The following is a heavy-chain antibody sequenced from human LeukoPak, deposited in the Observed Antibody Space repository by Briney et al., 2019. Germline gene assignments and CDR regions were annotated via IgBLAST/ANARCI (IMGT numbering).Heavy chain of an antibody. D-gene: IGHD6-13*01. CDR2: IKSKSDGGTT. J-gene: IGHJ4*02. CDR3: TLIAAAGSIDY. Sequence: PGGSLRLSCAASGFTFSDAWMSWVRQAPGKGLEWVGRIKSKSDGGTTDYAAPVKGRFTISRDDSRNTLYLQMNSLKTEDTAVYYCTLIAAAGSIDYWGQGTLVTVPS. CDR1: GFTFSDAW. V-gene: IGHV3-15*01.